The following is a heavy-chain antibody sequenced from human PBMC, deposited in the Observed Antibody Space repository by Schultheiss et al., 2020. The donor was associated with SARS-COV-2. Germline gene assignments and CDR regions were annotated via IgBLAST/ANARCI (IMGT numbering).Heavy chain of an antibody. CDR1: GGSISSGDYY. Sequence: SETLSLTCTVSGGSISSGDYYWSWIRQPPGKGLEWIGYIYYSGSTNYNPSLKSRVTISVDTSKNQFSLKLSSVTAADTAVYYCARDHLIVVVPAATLYYYYGMDVWGQGTTVTVSS. CDR3: ARDHLIVVVPAATLYYYYGMDV. J-gene: IGHJ6*02. CDR2: IYYSGST. V-gene: IGHV4-61*08. D-gene: IGHD2-2*01.